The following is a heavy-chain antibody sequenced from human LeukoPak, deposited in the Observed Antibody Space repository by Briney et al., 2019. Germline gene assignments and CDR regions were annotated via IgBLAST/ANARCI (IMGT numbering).Heavy chain of an antibody. J-gene: IGHJ4*02. V-gene: IGHV3-7*01. CDR2: IKQDGSEK. D-gene: IGHD3-10*01. CDR1: EFTFSSYW. Sequence: GGSLRLSCAASEFTFSSYWMSWVRQAPGKGLEWVANIKQDGSEKYYVDSVKGRFTISRDNAKNSLYLQMNSLRAEDTAVYYCARVPITMLRRNYFDYWGQGTLVTVSS. CDR3: ARVPITMLRRNYFDY.